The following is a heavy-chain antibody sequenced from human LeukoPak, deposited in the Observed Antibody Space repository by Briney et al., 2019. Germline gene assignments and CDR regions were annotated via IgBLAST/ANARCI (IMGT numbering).Heavy chain of an antibody. CDR1: GGSFSGYY. CDR3: AREFSTSSTAFDL. Sequence: PSETLSLTCAVYGGSFSGYYWSWIRLAPGKGLEWIGEINQKRGSLNYNPSLKSRVTILVDTSKNQVSLKVTSVTAADTAVYYCAREFSTSSTAFDLWGQGTMVTVSS. CDR2: INQKRGSL. D-gene: IGHD6-6*01. V-gene: IGHV4-34*01. J-gene: IGHJ3*01.